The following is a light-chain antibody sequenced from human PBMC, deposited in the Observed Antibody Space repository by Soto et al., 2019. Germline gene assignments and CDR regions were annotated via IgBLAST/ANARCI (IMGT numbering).Light chain of an antibody. J-gene: IGKJ5*01. Sequence: EIVLTQSPATLSLSPGERATLSCRASQSVSSDLAWYQQQPGQAPRLLIYAASRRATGIPDRFSGGGSGTEFTLTISRLEPEDIAVFYCQQYAESPITFGQGTRLEIK. CDR3: QQYAESPIT. V-gene: IGKV3-20*01. CDR1: QSVSSD. CDR2: AAS.